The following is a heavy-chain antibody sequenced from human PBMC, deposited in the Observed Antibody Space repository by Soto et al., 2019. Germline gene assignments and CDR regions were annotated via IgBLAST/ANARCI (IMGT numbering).Heavy chain of an antibody. Sequence: PGGSLRLSCAASGFTFSSYWMSWVRQAPGKGLEWVANIKQDGSENYYVDSVRGRFTISRDNAKNSLYLQMNSLRAEDTAVYYCAKALRAVTPSYFDYWGQGTLVTVSS. CDR2: IKQDGSEN. V-gene: IGHV3-7*03. D-gene: IGHD4-4*01. J-gene: IGHJ4*02. CDR1: GFTFSSYW. CDR3: AKALRAVTPSYFDY.